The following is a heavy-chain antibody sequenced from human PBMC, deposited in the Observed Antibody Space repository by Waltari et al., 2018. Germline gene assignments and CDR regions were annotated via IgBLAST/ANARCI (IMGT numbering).Heavy chain of an antibody. CDR2: MWYDGSNK. V-gene: IGHV3-33*01. J-gene: IGHJ4*02. D-gene: IGHD3-16*02. CDR1: GFTFSSYG. Sequence: QVQLVESGGGVVQPGRSLRLSCAASGFTFSSYGMHWVRQAPGKGLEWVAVMWYDGSNKDYADSVKGRFTISRDNSKNTLYLQMNSLRAEDTAVYYCARDRDYVWGSYRYPSDYWGQGTLVTVSS. CDR3: ARDRDYVWGSYRYPSDY.